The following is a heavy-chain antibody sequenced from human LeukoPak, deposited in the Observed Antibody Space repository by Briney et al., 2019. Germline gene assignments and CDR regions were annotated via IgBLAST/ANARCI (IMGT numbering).Heavy chain of an antibody. Sequence: GASVKVSCKASGYTFSSYGITWVRQAPGQGLEWMGWISAYNGNTNYAQKLQGRVTMTRDTSTSTAYMELKSLRSDDTAVYYCARDHLVPTTNFDYWGQGTLVTVSS. V-gene: IGHV1-18*01. CDR3: ARDHLVPTTNFDY. D-gene: IGHD5-12*01. CDR1: GYTFSSYG. CDR2: ISAYNGNT. J-gene: IGHJ4*02.